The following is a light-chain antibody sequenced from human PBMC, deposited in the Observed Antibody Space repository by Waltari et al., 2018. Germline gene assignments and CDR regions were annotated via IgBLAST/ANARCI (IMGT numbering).Light chain of an antibody. CDR1: QNVHGN. Sequence: EIVMTQSPAILSVSPGETVILSCRASQNVHGNLAWYQQKPGQAPRLLIYGTAVRAPGVPDRFSGGGSGTEFTLAISCLQSEDFAHYYCQQYNNWPPQCSFGQGTKLEI. CDR3: QQYNNWPPQCS. V-gene: IGKV3-15*01. CDR2: GTA. J-gene: IGKJ2*02.